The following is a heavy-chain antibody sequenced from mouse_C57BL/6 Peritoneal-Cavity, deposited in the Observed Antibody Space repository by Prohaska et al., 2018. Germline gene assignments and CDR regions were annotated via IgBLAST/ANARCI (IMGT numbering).Heavy chain of an antibody. V-gene: IGHV1-15*01. D-gene: IGHD1-2*01. CDR1: GYTFTDYE. Sequence: QQSGAELVRPGASVTLSCKASGYTFTDYEMHWVKQTPVHGLEWIGAIDPETGGTAYNQKFKGKVILTADKSSSTAYMELRSLTSEDSAVYYCTRDRHYDGPYYAIDSWGQGTSVTVSS. CDR3: TRDRHYDGPYYAIDS. J-gene: IGHJ4*01. CDR2: IDPETGGT.